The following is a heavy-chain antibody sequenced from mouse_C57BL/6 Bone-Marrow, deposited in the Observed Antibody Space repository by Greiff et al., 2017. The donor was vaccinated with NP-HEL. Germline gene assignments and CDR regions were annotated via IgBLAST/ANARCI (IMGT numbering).Heavy chain of an antibody. D-gene: IGHD1-1*01. V-gene: IGHV1-76*01. Sequence: QVQLQQSGAELVRPGASVKLSCKASGYTFTDYYINWVKQRPGQGLEWIARIYPGSGNTYYNEKFKGKATLTAEKSSSTAYMQLSSLTSEDSAVYFCVRWQYYYGSSYAMDYWGQGTSVTVSS. CDR3: VRWQYYYGSSYAMDY. CDR1: GYTFTDYY. J-gene: IGHJ4*01. CDR2: IYPGSGNT.